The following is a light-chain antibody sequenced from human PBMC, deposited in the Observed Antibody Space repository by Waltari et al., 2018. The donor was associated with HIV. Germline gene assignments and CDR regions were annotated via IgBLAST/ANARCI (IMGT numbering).Light chain of an antibody. CDR3: QQYETYYT. J-gene: IGKJ2*01. V-gene: IGKV1-5*03. CDR1: QSVNTW. Sequence: DIKMTQSPSILSASLGDRITISCRSSQSVNTWVAWYQQKPGKAPKHLIHTASTLARGVPSRFSGRGSGAVFTLTIAGLQPDDFATYYCQQYETYYTFGLGTKVE. CDR2: TAS.